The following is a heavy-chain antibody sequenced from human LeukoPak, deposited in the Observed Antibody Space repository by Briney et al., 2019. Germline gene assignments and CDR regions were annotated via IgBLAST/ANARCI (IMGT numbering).Heavy chain of an antibody. V-gene: IGHV4-39*01. CDR3: ARCSTVVTPYFDY. J-gene: IGHJ4*02. CDR1: GGSISSSSYY. Sequence: SETLSLTCTVSGGSISSSSYYWGWIRQPPGKGLEWIGSIYYSGSTYYNPSLKSRVTISVDTSKNQFSLKLSSVTAADTAVYYCARCSTVVTPYFDYWGQGTLVTVSS. D-gene: IGHD4-23*01. CDR2: IYYSGST.